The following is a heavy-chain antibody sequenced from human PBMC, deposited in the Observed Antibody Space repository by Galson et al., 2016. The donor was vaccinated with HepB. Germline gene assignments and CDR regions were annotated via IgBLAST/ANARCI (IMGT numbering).Heavy chain of an antibody. CDR2: MSHDGGNT. D-gene: IGHD2-21*01. CDR1: GFTFSSYA. J-gene: IGHJ4*02. V-gene: IGHV3-30*18. CDR3: AKGLSPYYGGPEY. Sequence: SLRLSCAASGFTFSSYAMNWVRQAPGKGLEWVAVMSHDGGNTYFADSVKGRFILSRDNSKSTLYLQMNSLKTEDTAMYYCAKGLSPYYGGPEYWGQGTLVTVSS.